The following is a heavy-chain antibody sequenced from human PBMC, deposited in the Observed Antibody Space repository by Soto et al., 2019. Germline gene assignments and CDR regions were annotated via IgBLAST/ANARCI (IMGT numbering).Heavy chain of an antibody. J-gene: IGHJ6*02. Sequence: LRLSCISSGFTFRTYTMNWVRQAPGKGLEWVSGIRGFSPYTFYAESVKGRFTISRDNAKNSLYLQMNSLRAEDTAVYYCARDRGYDAHDYYYNAMDVWGQGATVTVSS. CDR1: GFTFRTYT. D-gene: IGHD2-15*01. CDR2: IRGFSPYT. V-gene: IGHV3-21*01. CDR3: ARDRGYDAHDYYYNAMDV.